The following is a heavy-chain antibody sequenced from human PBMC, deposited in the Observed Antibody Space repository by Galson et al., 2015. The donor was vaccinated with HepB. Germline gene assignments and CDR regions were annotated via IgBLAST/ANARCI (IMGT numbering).Heavy chain of an antibody. CDR3: ARAAHLYSSGWYVGY. J-gene: IGHJ4*02. V-gene: IGHV1-2*06. CDR2: INPNSGGT. Sequence: SVKVSCKASGYTFTGYYMHWVRQAPGQGLEWMGRINPNSGGTNYAQKFQGRVTMTRDTSISTAYMELSRLRSDDTAVYYCARAAHLYSSGWYVGYWGQGTLVTVSS. CDR1: GYTFTGYY. D-gene: IGHD6-19*01.